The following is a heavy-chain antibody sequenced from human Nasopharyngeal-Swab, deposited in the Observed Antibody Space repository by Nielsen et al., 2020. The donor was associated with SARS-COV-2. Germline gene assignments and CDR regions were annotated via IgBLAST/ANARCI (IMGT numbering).Heavy chain of an antibody. J-gene: IGHJ4*02. CDR2: VNGDGSGT. V-gene: IGHV3-74*01. D-gene: IGHD1-26*01. Sequence: GESLKISCEASGFTFSRYWMHWVRQAPGKGLVWVSRVNGDGSGTGHADSVKGRFTISRDNDKSMLYLQMNSLRAEDTAVYYCAVGQHAGAFDYWGQGTLVTVSS. CDR1: GFTFSRYW. CDR3: AVGQHAGAFDY.